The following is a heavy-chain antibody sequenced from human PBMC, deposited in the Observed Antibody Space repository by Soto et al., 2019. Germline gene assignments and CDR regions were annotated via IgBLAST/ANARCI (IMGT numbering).Heavy chain of an antibody. CDR1: GFTFSDRY. D-gene: IGHD2-15*01. J-gene: IGHJ4*02. CDR2: ARTKANSYMT. CDR3: TRDSSSCRGGYCYFDS. V-gene: IGHV3-72*01. Sequence: PGGSLRLSCAASGFTFSDRYMDWVRQAPGKGLEWVGRARTKANSYMTEYAASVKGRFTISRDDSKNSLYLQMNGLKTEDTAVYYCTRDSSSCRGGYCYFDSWGRGTLVTVSS.